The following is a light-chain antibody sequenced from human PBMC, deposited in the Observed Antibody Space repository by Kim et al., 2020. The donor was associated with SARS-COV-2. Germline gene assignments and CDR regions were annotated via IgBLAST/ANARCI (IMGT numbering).Light chain of an antibody. J-gene: IGKJ1*01. CDR3: QQYTTWRGA. Sequence: VSPGERATLSCRASQSVRSNLAWYQQKPGQAPRLLIYGAPTRATGVPARFSGSGSGTEFTLTISSLQSEDFAVYYCQQYTTWRGAFGQGTKVDIK. CDR1: QSVRSN. V-gene: IGKV3-15*01. CDR2: GAP.